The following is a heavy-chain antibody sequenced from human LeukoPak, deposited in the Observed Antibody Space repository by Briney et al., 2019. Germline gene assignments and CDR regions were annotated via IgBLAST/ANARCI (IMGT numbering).Heavy chain of an antibody. CDR1: GGSFSGYY. D-gene: IGHD5-24*01. CDR3: ARLMGDLQSTDY. CDR2: INHSGST. Sequence: PSETLSLTCAVYGGSFSGYYWSWIRQPPGKGLEWIGEINHSGSTNYNPSLKSRVTISVDTSKDQFSLRLTSVTAADTAVYYCARLMGDLQSTDYWGQGALVTVSS. J-gene: IGHJ4*02. V-gene: IGHV4-34*01.